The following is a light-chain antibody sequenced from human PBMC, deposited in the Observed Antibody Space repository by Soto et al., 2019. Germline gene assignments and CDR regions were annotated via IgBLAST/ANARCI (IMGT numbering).Light chain of an antibody. CDR2: DAS. Sequence: EIVMTQSPATLSVSPGERATLSCRASQTVSTFLAWYQQKPGQAPRLLIYDASDRATGIPARFRGSGSGTDFTLTISSLEPEDFAVYYCQQRSNWPVTFGQGTRLEI. J-gene: IGKJ5*01. CDR1: QTVSTF. CDR3: QQRSNWPVT. V-gene: IGKV3-11*01.